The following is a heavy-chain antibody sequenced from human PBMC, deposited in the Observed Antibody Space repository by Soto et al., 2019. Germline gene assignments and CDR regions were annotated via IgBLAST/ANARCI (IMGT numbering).Heavy chain of an antibody. CDR1: GYSFTNYW. D-gene: IGHD6-19*01. CDR3: ARHFGGGWFLYYFDY. J-gene: IGHJ4*02. Sequence: GESLKISCKGSGYSFTNYWIGWVRQMPGKGLEWMGIVFPGDSETRYSPSFQGQVTISVDKSISTAYLQWSGLKASDTAMYYCARHFGGGWFLYYFDYWGQGTQVTVSS. V-gene: IGHV5-51*01. CDR2: VFPGDSET.